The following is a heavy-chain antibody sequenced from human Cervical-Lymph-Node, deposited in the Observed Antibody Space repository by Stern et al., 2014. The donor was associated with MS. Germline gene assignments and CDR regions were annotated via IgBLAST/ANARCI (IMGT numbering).Heavy chain of an antibody. CDR1: GYSFTNSW. CDR3: ARQGWATTSCHTIDS. J-gene: IGHJ4*02. CDR2: IRPVDSET. D-gene: IGHD2-2*02. V-gene: IGHV5-51*01. Sequence: EVQLVESGAEVKKPGQSLKISCKGSGYSFTNSWIGWVRQMPGKGLELLGIIRPVDSETRYSPYFQGQAPISVAKSTTTALVPVTSLEASDTAMYYCARQGWATTSCHTIDSWGQGTLITVSS.